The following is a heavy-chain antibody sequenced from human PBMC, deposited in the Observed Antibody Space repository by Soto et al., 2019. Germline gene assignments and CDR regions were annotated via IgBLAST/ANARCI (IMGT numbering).Heavy chain of an antibody. CDR3: ARESAYGDYSFDY. V-gene: IGHV3-48*01. CDR2: ISSISSTI. D-gene: IGHD4-17*01. J-gene: IGHJ4*02. CDR1: GFTFSSYS. Sequence: GGSLRLSCAASGFTFSSYSMNWVRQAPGKGLEWVSYISSISSTIYYADSVKGRFTISRDNAKNSLYLQMNSLRAEDTAVYYCARESAYGDYSFDYWGQGTLVTVSS.